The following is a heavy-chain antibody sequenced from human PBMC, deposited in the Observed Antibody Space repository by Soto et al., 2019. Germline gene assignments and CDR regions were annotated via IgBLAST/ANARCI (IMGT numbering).Heavy chain of an antibody. CDR1: GFTFDDYA. V-gene: IGHV3-9*01. CDR3: AKALSSGSTDFDY. D-gene: IGHD6-19*01. Sequence: EVQLVGSGGGLVQPGRSLRLSCAASGFTFDDYAMHWVRQAPGKGLEWVSGISWNSGSIGYADSVKGRFTISRDNAKNSLYLQMNSLRAEDTALYYCAKALSSGSTDFDYWGQGTLVTVSS. J-gene: IGHJ4*02. CDR2: ISWNSGSI.